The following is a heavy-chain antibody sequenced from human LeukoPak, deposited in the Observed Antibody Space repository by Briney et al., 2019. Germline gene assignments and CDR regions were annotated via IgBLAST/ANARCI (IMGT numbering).Heavy chain of an antibody. CDR1: GLTFSSHW. D-gene: IGHD6-19*01. CDR2: TDRDGKTT. V-gene: IGHV3-74*01. Sequence: GGSLRLSCAASGLTFSSHWMFWGRQAPGKGLVWVSQTDRDGKTTGYADSVKGRFTISRDNAKNTLYLQMNSLRAEDTAVYYCAAESSAWSAFDIWGQGTMVTVSA. CDR3: AAESSAWSAFDI. J-gene: IGHJ3*02.